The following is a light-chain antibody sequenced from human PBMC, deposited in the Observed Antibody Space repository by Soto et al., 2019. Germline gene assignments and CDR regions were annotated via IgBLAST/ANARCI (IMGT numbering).Light chain of an antibody. J-gene: IGLJ1*01. CDR1: SNDIGGYDY. V-gene: IGLV2-14*03. CDR3: NSYTTTSPLYV. Sequence: QSVLAQPASVSGSPGQSITISCTGTSNDIGGYDYVSWYQHHPGIAPKLKIYDVSDRPSGVSNRFSGSKSGNTASLTISGLQAEDEAEYYCNSYTTTSPLYVFGSGTKVTVL. CDR2: DVS.